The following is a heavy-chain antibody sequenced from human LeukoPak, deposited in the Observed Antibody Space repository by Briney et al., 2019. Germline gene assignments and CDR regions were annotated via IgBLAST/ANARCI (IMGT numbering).Heavy chain of an antibody. CDR2: IYYSGST. Sequence: SETLSLTCTVSGVSISSYYWSWIRQPPGKGLEWIGYIYYSGSTNYNPSLKSRVTISVDTSKNQFSLKLSSVTAADTAVYYCARDPWDYYGSGSYYIPWGQGTLVTVSS. CDR1: GVSISSYY. CDR3: ARDPWDYYGSGSYYIP. D-gene: IGHD3-10*01. V-gene: IGHV4-59*01. J-gene: IGHJ5*02.